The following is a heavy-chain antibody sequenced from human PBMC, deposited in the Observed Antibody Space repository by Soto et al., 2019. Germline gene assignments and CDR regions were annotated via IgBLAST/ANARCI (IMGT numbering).Heavy chain of an antibody. V-gene: IGHV4-61*08. D-gene: IGHD2-21*01. Sequence: SQTMRLTYTVSGGTIINIGYYWSWIRKPPGKGLEWIGYIYYSGSTNYNPSLKSRVTISVDTSKNQFSLKLSSVTAAATAIYFCAGAGDHYSSKSFESWVQGSLVIVSP. CDR3: AGAGDHYSSKSFES. CDR2: IYYSGST. CDR1: GGTIINIGYY. J-gene: IGHJ5*01.